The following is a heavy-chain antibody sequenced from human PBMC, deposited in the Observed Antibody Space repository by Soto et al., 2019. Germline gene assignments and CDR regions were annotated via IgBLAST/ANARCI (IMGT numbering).Heavy chain of an antibody. V-gene: IGHV4-4*02. CDR2: IYHTGNT. Sequence: QVQLEESGPGLVKPSGTLSLTCAVSGGSISTDNWWRWVRQPPGKGLEWVGEIYHTGNTNYNPSLKGRLTISIDKSKDQFSLDVTFVTAADTAVYYCARGGRGLCDYWGEGALVTVSS. CDR3: ARGGRGLCDY. CDR1: GGSISTDNW. D-gene: IGHD3-10*01. J-gene: IGHJ4*02.